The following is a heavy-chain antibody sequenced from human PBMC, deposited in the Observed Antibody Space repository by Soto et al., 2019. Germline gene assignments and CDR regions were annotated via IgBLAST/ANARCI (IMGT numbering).Heavy chain of an antibody. CDR2: IKQDGSEK. CDR1: GFTFSSYW. CDR3: AREYYYYDSSGTPFDY. Sequence: EVQLVESGGGLVQPGGSLRLSCAASGFTFSSYWMSWVRQAPGKGLEWVANIKQDGSEKYYVDSVKGRFTISRDNAKNSLYLQMNSLRAEDTAVYYCAREYYYYDSSGTPFDYWGQGTLVTVSS. V-gene: IGHV3-7*01. J-gene: IGHJ4*02. D-gene: IGHD3-22*01.